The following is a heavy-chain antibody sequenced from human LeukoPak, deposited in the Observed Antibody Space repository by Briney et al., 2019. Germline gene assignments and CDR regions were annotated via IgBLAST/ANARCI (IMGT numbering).Heavy chain of an antibody. Sequence: QPGGSLRLSCAASGFTFSTNYMSWVRQAPGKGLEWVSAISGSGGSTYYADSVKGRFTISRDNSKNTLYLQMNSLRAEDTAVYYCAKGDYADYFDYWGQGTLVTVSS. D-gene: IGHD4-17*01. CDR3: AKGDYADYFDY. J-gene: IGHJ4*02. CDR1: GFTFSTNY. CDR2: ISGSGGST. V-gene: IGHV3-23*01.